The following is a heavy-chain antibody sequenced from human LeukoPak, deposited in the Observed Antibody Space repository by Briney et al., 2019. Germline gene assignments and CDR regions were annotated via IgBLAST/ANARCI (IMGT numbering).Heavy chain of an antibody. D-gene: IGHD3-9*01. CDR3: AKDAPISADPVA. Sequence: GGSLRLSCAASGFTFSSYSMNWVRQAPGKGLEWVSYISSSSSTIYYADSVKGRFTISRDNAKNSLYLQMNSLRAEDTAVYYCAKDAPISADPVAWGQGTMVTVSS. V-gene: IGHV3-48*01. CDR1: GFTFSSYS. CDR2: ISSSSSTI. J-gene: IGHJ3*01.